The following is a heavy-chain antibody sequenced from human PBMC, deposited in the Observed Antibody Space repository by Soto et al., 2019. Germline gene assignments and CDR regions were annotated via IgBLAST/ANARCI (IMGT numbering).Heavy chain of an antibody. D-gene: IGHD3-22*01. Sequence: GAPVKVSSTAAGYTFACNGISSVRQAPGQRLEWMGWINAGNGNTKYSQKFQGRVNITRDTSASTAYMELSSLRSEDTAVYYCARDHYYHSSGYYGFDYWGQGTLVTVSS. CDR2: INAGNGNT. CDR3: ARDHYYHSSGYYGFDY. J-gene: IGHJ4*02. CDR1: GYTFACNG. V-gene: IGHV1-3*01.